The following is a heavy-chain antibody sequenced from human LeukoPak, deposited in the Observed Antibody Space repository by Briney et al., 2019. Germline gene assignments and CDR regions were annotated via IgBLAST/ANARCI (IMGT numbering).Heavy chain of an antibody. V-gene: IGHV3-23*01. Sequence: GGSLRLPCAASGFTFSSYAMSWVRQAPGKGLEWVSAISGSGGSTYYADSVKGRFTISRDNSKNTLYLQMNSLRAEDTAVYYWSKDPYSSGWDFWVDPLGQGTLVTVSS. J-gene: IGHJ5*02. D-gene: IGHD6-19*01. CDR2: ISGSGGST. CDR3: SKDPYSSGWDFWVDP. CDR1: GFTFSSYA.